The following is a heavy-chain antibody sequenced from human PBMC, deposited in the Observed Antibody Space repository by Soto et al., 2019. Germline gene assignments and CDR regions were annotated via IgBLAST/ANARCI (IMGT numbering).Heavy chain of an antibody. Sequence: QVQLVESGGGVVQPGRSLRLSCAASGFTFSSYGMHWVRQAPGKGLEWVAVIWYDGSNKYYADSVKGRFTISRDNSKNTLYLQMNGLRDEDTGVYYCARDGYCSGGSCYSVPVFDYWGQGTLVTVSS. CDR3: ARDGYCSGGSCYSVPVFDY. V-gene: IGHV3-33*01. D-gene: IGHD2-15*01. CDR1: GFTFSSYG. J-gene: IGHJ4*02. CDR2: IWYDGSNK.